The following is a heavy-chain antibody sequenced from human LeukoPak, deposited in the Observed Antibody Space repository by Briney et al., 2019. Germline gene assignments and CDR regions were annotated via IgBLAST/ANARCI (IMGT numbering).Heavy chain of an antibody. V-gene: IGHV4-4*07. D-gene: IGHD4-17*01. J-gene: IGHJ4*02. CDR1: GGSISSYY. CDR3: VRDRHDYGDYFDY. CDR2: IYSSGST. Sequence: SETLSLTCTVSGGSISSYYWSWIRQPARKGLEWIGRIYSSGSTNYNPSLKSRVTISVDKSKNQFSLKLNSVTAADAAVYYCVRDRHDYGDYFDYWGQGTLVTVSS.